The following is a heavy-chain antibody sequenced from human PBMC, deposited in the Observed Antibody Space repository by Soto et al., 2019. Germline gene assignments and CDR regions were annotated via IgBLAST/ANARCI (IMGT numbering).Heavy chain of an antibody. CDR2: ISSSGSTI. V-gene: IGHV3-48*04. CDR3: ANPAIFGVVTTESSYYYYYMDV. CDR1: TFIFSTYW. Sequence: GGSLRLSCAAPTFIFSTYWMTWVRQAPGKGLEWVSYISSSGSTIYYADSVKGRLTISRDNAKNSLYLQMNSLRAEDTAVYYCANPAIFGVVTTESSYYYYYMDVWGQGTMVTVSS. J-gene: IGHJ6*03. D-gene: IGHD3-3*01.